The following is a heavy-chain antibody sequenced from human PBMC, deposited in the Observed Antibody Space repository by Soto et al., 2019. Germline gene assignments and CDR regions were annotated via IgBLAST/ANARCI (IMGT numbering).Heavy chain of an antibody. Sequence: EEQLVESGGGLVQLGGSLRLSCAASGFSVSDKHMNWVRQAPGEGLEWVSTICSTYGRSRTGYADYVEGRLTISRDNSNNTLSLQMNTRRAEDTAVYYCARADRSDFEVWGQGAMGIVS. CDR2: ICSTYGRSRT. J-gene: IGHJ3*01. V-gene: IGHV3-66*01. CDR1: GFSVSDKH. D-gene: IGHD3-3*01. CDR3: ARADRSDFEV.